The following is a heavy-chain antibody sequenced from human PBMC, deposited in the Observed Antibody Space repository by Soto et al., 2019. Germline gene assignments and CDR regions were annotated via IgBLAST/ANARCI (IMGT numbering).Heavy chain of an antibody. D-gene: IGHD4-17*01. CDR3: ASDGDFDALDV. CDR1: GLTVSSNC. V-gene: IGHV3-66*01. CDR2: IYNGGST. J-gene: IGHJ3*01. Sequence: EVQLVESGGGLVQPGGSLKLSCAASGLTVSSNCMSWVRRAPGEGLEWVSVIYNGGSTQYADSVKGRFTISRDNFKNMVYLQMNSLRAEDTAVYYCASDGDFDALDVWGQGTMVSVSS.